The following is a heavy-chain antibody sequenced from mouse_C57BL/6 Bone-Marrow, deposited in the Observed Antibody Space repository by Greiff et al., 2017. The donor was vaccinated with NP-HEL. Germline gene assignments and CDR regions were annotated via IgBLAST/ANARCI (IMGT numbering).Heavy chain of an antibody. CDR1: GFTIKDYY. V-gene: IGHV14-2*01. CDR2: IDPEDGET. D-gene: IGHD2-2*01. J-gene: IGHJ2*01. Sequence: VQLQQSGAELVKPGASVKLSCTASGFTIKDYYMHWVKQRTEQGLEWIGRIDPEDGETKYAPKFQGKATITADTSSNTAYLQLSSLTSEDAAVYDCSRRGVTTTVYYFDYWGQGTTLTVSS. CDR3: SRRGVTTTVYYFDY.